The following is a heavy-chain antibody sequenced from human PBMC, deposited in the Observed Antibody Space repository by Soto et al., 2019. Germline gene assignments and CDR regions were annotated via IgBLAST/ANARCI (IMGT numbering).Heavy chain of an antibody. J-gene: IGHJ6*02. V-gene: IGHV3-21*01. CDR3: AREYTAWPLAYGLDV. D-gene: IGHD2-2*02. Sequence: GGSLRLSCVGSGFTFSTYSINWVRHAPGKGLEWVSSISSRSDIYYADSVKGRFTISRDNAKNSVSLQMNSLRAEDTAVYYCAREYTAWPLAYGLDVWGQGTTVTVSS. CDR2: ISSRSDI. CDR1: GFTFSTYS.